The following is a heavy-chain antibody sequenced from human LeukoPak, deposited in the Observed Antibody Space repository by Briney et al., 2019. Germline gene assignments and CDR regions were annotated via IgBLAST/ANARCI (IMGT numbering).Heavy chain of an antibody. D-gene: IGHD2-2*02. V-gene: IGHV4-34*01. CDR1: GGSFSGDY. J-gene: IGHJ3*02. CDR3: ARTGYCSSTSCYIFRRGNAFDI. CDR2: INHSGST. Sequence: SETLSLTCVVSGGSFSGDYWSWIRQPPGKGLGWIGEINHSGSTNYNPSLKSRVTISVDTSKNQFSLKLSSVTAADTAVYYCARTGYCSSTSCYIFRRGNAFDIWGQGTMVTVSS.